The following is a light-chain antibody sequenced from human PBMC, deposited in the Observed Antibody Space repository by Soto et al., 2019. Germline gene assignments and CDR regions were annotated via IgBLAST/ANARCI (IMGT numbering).Light chain of an antibody. Sequence: DIQMTPSPSSLSASVGDRFTITCRASQSISSYLNWYQQKPGKAPKLLIYAASSLQSGVPSRFSGSGSGTDFTLTISSLQPEDFATYYCQKSYSTPRTCGQGKRREIK. CDR2: AAS. CDR3: QKSYSTPRT. V-gene: IGKV1-39*01. CDR1: QSISSY. J-gene: IGKJ5*01.